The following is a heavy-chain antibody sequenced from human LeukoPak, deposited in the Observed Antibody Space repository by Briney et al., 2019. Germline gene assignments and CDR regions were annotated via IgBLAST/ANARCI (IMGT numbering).Heavy chain of an antibody. CDR3: ARETLGPHFYGVDV. CDR2: MDTAGGT. J-gene: IGHJ6*02. D-gene: IGHD3-3*02. Sequence: GGSLRLSCEASGFTFSSYDMHWVRQVTGKGLEWVSAMDTAGGTYYSGSVKGRFIISRENAKNSLYLQVNSLRAGDTAVYFCARETLGPHFYGVDVWGQGTTVTVSS. V-gene: IGHV3-13*01. CDR1: GFTFSSYD.